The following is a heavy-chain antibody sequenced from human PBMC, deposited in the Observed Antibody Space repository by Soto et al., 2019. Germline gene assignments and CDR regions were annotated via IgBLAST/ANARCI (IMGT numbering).Heavy chain of an antibody. D-gene: IGHD3-22*01. CDR1: GGSISSGGYY. Sequence: SETLSLTCTVSGGSISSGGYYWSWIRQHPGKGLEWIGYIYYSGSTYYNPSLESRVTISVATSKNPFSLKLSSVTAADTAVYYRARDSDSSAAVVESWGQGTLGTVAS. CDR2: IYYSGST. V-gene: IGHV4-31*03. CDR3: ARDSDSSAAVVES. J-gene: IGHJ5*01.